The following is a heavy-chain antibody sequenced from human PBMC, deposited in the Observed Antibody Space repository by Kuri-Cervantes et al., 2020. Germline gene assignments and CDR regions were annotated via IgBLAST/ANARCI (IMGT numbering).Heavy chain of an antibody. CDR1: GGSISSYY. V-gene: IGHV4-59*12. D-gene: IGHD3-3*01. J-gene: IGHJ6*03. Sequence: SETLSLTCTVSGGSISSYYWSWIRQPPGKGLEWIGYIYYSGSTNYNPSLKSRVTISVDTSKNQFSLKLSPVTAADTAVYYCARASYDFWSGYYPYYYYMDVRGKGTTVTVSS. CDR3: ARASYDFWSGYYPYYYYMDV. CDR2: IYYSGST.